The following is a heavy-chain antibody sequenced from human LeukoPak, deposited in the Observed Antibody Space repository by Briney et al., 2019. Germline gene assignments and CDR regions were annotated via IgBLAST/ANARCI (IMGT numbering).Heavy chain of an antibody. V-gene: IGHV4-34*01. CDR3: ARKLGIAATGYFQH. CDR2: INHSGST. J-gene: IGHJ1*01. CDR1: GGSFSGYY. D-gene: IGHD6-13*01. Sequence: SETLSLTCAVYGGSFSGYYWSWLRPPAGRGLEWIGEINHSGSTNYNPSLKSRVTISVDTSKSQFSLKVSSVTAADTAVYYCARKLGIAATGYFQHWGQGTLVTVSS.